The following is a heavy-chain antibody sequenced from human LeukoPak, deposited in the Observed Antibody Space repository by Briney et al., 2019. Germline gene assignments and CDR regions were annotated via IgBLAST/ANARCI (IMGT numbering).Heavy chain of an antibody. CDR1: GGSFSGYY. J-gene: IGHJ5*02. CDR2: INHSGNT. CDR3: ARGRAWIIRFDP. Sequence: SETLSLTCAVYGGSFSGYYWSWIRQPPGKGLEWIGEINHSGNTNYNPSLKSRVTISVDTSKNQFSLKLSSVTAADTAVYYCARGRAWIIRFDPWGQGTLVTVSS. V-gene: IGHV4-34*01. D-gene: IGHD5-12*01.